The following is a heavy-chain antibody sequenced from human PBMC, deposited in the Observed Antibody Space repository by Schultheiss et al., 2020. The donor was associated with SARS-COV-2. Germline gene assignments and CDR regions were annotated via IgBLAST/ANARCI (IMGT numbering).Heavy chain of an antibody. V-gene: IGHV3-23*01. CDR3: VKDKANDYGDYVP. Sequence: GESLKISCAASGFTFSSYAMSWVRQAPGKGLEWVSAISGSGGSTYYADSVKGRFTISRDNSKNTLYLQMSSLRAEDTAVYYCVKDKANDYGDYVPWGQGTMVTVSS. J-gene: IGHJ3*01. CDR2: ISGSGGST. D-gene: IGHD4-17*01. CDR1: GFTFSSYA.